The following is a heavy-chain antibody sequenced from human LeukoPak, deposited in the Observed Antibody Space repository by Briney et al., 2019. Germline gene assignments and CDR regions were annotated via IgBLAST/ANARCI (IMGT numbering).Heavy chain of an antibody. D-gene: IGHD5-12*01. V-gene: IGHV3-23*01. J-gene: IGHJ4*02. CDR1: GFTFSSYA. Sequence: GGSLRLSCAASGFTFSSYAMSWVRQAPGKGLEWVSAISGSGGSTYYADSVKGRFTISRDNSKNTLYLQMGSLRAEDMAVYYCARGGLRLSAFDYWGQGTLVTVSS. CDR2: ISGSGGST. CDR3: ARGGLRLSAFDY.